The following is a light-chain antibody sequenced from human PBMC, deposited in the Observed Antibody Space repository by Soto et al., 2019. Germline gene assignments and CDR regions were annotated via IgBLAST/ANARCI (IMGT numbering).Light chain of an antibody. CDR1: QSFRGNY. Sequence: EIVLTQSPGTLSLPPGERATLSCRASQSFRGNYLAWYQQKPGQAPRLLIYGASSRATGIPDRFSGSGSGADFTLTISSLEPEDNAVYYCQQYGISPRTFGQGTKVDIK. CDR2: GAS. CDR3: QQYGISPRT. J-gene: IGKJ1*01. V-gene: IGKV3-20*01.